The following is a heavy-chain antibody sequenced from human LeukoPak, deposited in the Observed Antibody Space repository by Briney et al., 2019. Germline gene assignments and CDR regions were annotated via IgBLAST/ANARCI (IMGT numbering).Heavy chain of an antibody. CDR2: IWYDGSNK. CDR1: GFTVSSNY. D-gene: IGHD5-18*01. CDR3: ARDLKVTAMVSFGY. V-gene: IGHV3-33*08. Sequence: PGGSLRLSCAVSGFTVSSNYMSWVRQAPGKGLEWVAVIWYDGSNKYYADSVKGRFTISRDNSKNTLYLQMNSLRAEDTAVYYCARDLKVTAMVSFGYWGQGTLVTVSS. J-gene: IGHJ4*02.